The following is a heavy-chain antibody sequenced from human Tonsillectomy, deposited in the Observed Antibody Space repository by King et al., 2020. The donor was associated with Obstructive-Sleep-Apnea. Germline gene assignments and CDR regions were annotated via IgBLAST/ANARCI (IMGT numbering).Heavy chain of an antibody. Sequence: VQLVESGGGLVKPGGSLRLSCAASGFTFSDYYMSWIRQAPGKGLEWISYISSSTSFTNYADSVKGRFTISRDNAKNSLYLQMNSLRAEDTAVYYCAGEEGSGGVYHYRMDVWGQGTTVTVSS. D-gene: IGHD3-10*01. V-gene: IGHV3-11*06. J-gene: IGHJ6*02. CDR1: GFTFSDYY. CDR3: AGEEGSGGVYHYRMDV. CDR2: ISSSTSFT.